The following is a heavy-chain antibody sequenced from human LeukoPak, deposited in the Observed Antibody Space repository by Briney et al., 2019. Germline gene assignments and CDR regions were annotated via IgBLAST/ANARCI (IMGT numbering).Heavy chain of an antibody. Sequence: GGSLRLSCAASGFTFDGYAMHWVRHAPGKGLEWVSGISWNSGSIGYADSVKGRFTISRDNAKNSLYLQMNSLRAEDTALYYCAKVSAPLEWSSHAFDIWGQGTMVTVSS. J-gene: IGHJ3*02. CDR2: ISWNSGSI. D-gene: IGHD3-3*01. CDR3: AKVSAPLEWSSHAFDI. V-gene: IGHV3-9*01. CDR1: GFTFDGYA.